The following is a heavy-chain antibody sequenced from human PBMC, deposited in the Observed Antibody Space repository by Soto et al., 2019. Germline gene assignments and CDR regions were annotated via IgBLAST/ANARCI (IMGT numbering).Heavy chain of an antibody. CDR2: INAYNGNT. CDR1: GYTFTSYG. CDR3: ERVLPGFDA. V-gene: IGHV1-18*01. J-gene: IGHJ5*02. Sequence: QVQLVQSGAEVKKPGASVKVSCKASGYTFTSYGISWVRQAPGQGLEWMGWINAYNGNTDYAQKLQGRVTMTTATSTGKAYMGMRSLGSADTAVYSCERVLPGFDAWGQGTLVTVSS.